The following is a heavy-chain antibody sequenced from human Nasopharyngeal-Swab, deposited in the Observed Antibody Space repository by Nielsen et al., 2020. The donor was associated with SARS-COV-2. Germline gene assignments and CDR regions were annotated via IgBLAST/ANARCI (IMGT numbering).Heavy chain of an antibody. V-gene: IGHV4-39*01. CDR1: GDSIAYSTFY. Sequence: GSLRLSCTVSGDSIAYSTFYWGWIRQPPGKGLDWIGNIYYNGNTYQNPSLKSRLTISVDKSKNQFSLQLSSVTAADTAVYYCVRSSSWYYFDYWAQGTQVTVSS. CDR2: IYYNGNT. D-gene: IGHD6-13*01. J-gene: IGHJ4*02. CDR3: VRSSSWYYFDY.